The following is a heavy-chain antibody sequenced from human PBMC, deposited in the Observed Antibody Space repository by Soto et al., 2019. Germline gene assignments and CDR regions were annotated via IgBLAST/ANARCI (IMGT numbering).Heavy chain of an antibody. Sequence: GGSLRLSCAASGFTFSSFPMHWVRQAPGKGLEYVSAISSNGVNTYSANSLKGRFTISRDNSKNTLYLQMGSLRAEDMAVYYCARANSGWYGPFDYWGQGT. V-gene: IGHV3-64*01. CDR3: ARANSGWYGPFDY. J-gene: IGHJ4*02. CDR2: ISSNGVNT. CDR1: GFTFSSFP. D-gene: IGHD6-19*01.